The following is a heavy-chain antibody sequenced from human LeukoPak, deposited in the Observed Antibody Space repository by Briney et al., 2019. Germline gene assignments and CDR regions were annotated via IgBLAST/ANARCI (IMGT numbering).Heavy chain of an antibody. CDR1: GFTFSSYW. Sequence: PGGSLRLSCAASGFTFSSYWMSWVRQAPGKGLEWVANIKQDGSEKYYVDSVTGRFTISRDNAKNSLYLQMNSLRAEDTAVYYCARDRSEYSGYDFFDYWGQGALVTVSS. CDR3: ARDRSEYSGYDFFDY. V-gene: IGHV3-7*01. CDR2: IKQDGSEK. J-gene: IGHJ4*02. D-gene: IGHD5-12*01.